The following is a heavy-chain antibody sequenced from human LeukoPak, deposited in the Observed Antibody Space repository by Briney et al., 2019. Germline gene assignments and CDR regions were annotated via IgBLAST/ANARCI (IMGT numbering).Heavy chain of an antibody. Sequence: GGSLRLSCAASGFTFSSYTMNWVRQAPGRGLEWVSSITSSSSYIYYADSVKGRFTISRHNAKNSLYLQMNSLRAEDTAVYYCAREGGSYPDAFDIWGQGTMVTVSS. CDR3: AREGGSYPDAFDI. D-gene: IGHD1-26*01. CDR1: GFTFSSYT. V-gene: IGHV3-21*01. J-gene: IGHJ3*02. CDR2: ITSSSSYI.